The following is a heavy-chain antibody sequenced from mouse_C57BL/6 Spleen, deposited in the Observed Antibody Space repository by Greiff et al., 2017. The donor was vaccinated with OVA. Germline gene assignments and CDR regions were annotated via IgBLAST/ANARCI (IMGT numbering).Heavy chain of an antibody. CDR2: IYPGDGDT. CDR1: GYAFSSSW. J-gene: IGHJ1*03. Sequence: VKLQESGPELVKPGASVKISCKASGYAFSSSWMNWVKQRPGKGLEWIGRIYPGDGDTNYNGKFKGKATLTADKSSSTAYMQLSSLTSEDSAVYFCARREGPLDVWGTGTTVTVSS. V-gene: IGHV1-82*01. CDR3: ARREGPLDV.